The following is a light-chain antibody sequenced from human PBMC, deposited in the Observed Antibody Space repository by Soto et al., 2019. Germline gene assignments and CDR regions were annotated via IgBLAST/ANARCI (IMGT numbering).Light chain of an antibody. Sequence: EIVMTQSPATLSVSPGERATLSCRASQSISSNLAWYQQKPGQAPRLLIYGASTRATGIPARFSGSGSGTEFTLTTISLQSEDFAVYYCQQYNNWSPETFGQGTKVEIK. V-gene: IGKV3-15*01. J-gene: IGKJ1*01. CDR1: QSISSN. CDR2: GAS. CDR3: QQYNNWSPET.